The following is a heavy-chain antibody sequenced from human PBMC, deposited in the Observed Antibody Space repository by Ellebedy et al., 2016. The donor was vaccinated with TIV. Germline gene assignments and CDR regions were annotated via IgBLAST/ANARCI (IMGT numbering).Heavy chain of an antibody. CDR1: GLTFSRFW. Sequence: GGSLRLSCAASGLTFSRFWMIWVRQAPGKGLEWVANINQDGSAGYYVDSVKGRFTISRDNAKNSLYLQMKSLRAEDTAVYYCAGPAAVGTKAFDYWGRGTLVTVSS. CDR2: INQDGSAG. CDR3: AGPAAVGTKAFDY. V-gene: IGHV3-7*01. D-gene: IGHD6-13*01. J-gene: IGHJ4*02.